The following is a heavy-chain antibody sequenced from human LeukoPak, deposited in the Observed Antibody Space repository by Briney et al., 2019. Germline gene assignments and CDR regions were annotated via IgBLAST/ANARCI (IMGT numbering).Heavy chain of an antibody. CDR1: GFTFSSYA. V-gene: IGHV3-23*01. D-gene: IGHD3-22*01. CDR3: AKDYYDSSGYYGAQGWFDP. J-gene: IGHJ5*02. Sequence: GGSLGLSWAASGFTFSSYAMSWVRQAPGKGLEWVSAISGSGGSTYYADSVNGRFTLTRDNSKNTMYLKMNSLRAEDTAVYYCAKDYYDSSGYYGAQGWFDPWGQGTLVTVSS. CDR2: ISGSGGST.